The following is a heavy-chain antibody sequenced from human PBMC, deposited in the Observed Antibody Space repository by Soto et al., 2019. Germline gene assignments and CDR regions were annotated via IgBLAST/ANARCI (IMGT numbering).Heavy chain of an antibody. CDR1: GFTFSSYG. CDR2: IWYDGSNK. D-gene: IGHD6-13*01. CDR3: ARDQAGTEEYYFDY. V-gene: IGHV3-33*01. Sequence: GGSLRLSCAASGFTFSSYGMHWVRQAPGKGLEWVAVIWYDGSNKYYADSVKGRFTISRDNSRNTLYLQMNSLRAEDTVVYYCARDQAGTEEYYFDYWGQGTLVTVSS. J-gene: IGHJ4*02.